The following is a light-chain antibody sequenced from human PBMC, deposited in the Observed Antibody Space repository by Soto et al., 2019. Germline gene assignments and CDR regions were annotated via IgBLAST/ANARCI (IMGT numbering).Light chain of an antibody. Sequence: VMTQSPATLSVSPGDTATLSCRASQSLSSNLGWYQQKPGQAPRLLIFGASTRATGSPARFSGSGSGTEFSLAISSLQSEDFAIYFCQQYNDWPLTFGQGTKVEIK. CDR1: QSLSSN. CDR3: QQYNDWPLT. CDR2: GAS. V-gene: IGKV3-15*01. J-gene: IGKJ1*01.